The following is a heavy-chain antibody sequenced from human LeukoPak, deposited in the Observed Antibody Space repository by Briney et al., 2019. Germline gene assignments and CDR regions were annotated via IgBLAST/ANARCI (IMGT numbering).Heavy chain of an antibody. D-gene: IGHD6-13*01. V-gene: IGHV3-21*01. CDR3: ARSSSSSWYSDY. Sequence: GGSLRLSCAASGFTSSSYSMNWVRQAPGKGLEWVSSISSSSSYIYYADSVKGRFTISRDNAKNSLYLQMNSLRAEDTAVYYCARSSSSSWYSDYWGQGTLVTVSS. CDR1: GFTSSSYS. CDR2: ISSSSSYI. J-gene: IGHJ4*02.